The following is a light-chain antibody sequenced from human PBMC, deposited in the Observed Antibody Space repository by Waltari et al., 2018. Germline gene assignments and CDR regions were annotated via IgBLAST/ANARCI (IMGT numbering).Light chain of an antibody. J-gene: IGLJ3*02. CDR3: SSYTTSSTWV. CDR1: SSDIGNYNY. V-gene: IGLV2-14*03. CDR2: NVS. Sequence: QSALTQPASVSGSPGQSITISCTGTSSDIGNYNYVSWYQQYPGKAPKLIIDNVSDRPSGISNRFSGSKSGNTASLTISGLQAEDEADYYCSSYTTSSTWVFGGGTKLTVL.